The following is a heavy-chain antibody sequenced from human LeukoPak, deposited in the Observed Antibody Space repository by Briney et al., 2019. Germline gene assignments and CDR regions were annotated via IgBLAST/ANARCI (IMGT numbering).Heavy chain of an antibody. J-gene: IGHJ4*02. Sequence: PGGSLRLSCAASGFPFTAYYMTWIRQAPGKSLEWVSYISGTGSTIFYADAVKGRFTISRDNAKNTLYLHLDSLRAEDSAVYYCATWGVYYGAGSHHHPFDYWGQGTLVTVSS. D-gene: IGHD3-10*01. V-gene: IGHV3-11*01. CDR1: GFPFTAYY. CDR2: ISGTGSTI. CDR3: ATWGVYYGAGSHHHPFDY.